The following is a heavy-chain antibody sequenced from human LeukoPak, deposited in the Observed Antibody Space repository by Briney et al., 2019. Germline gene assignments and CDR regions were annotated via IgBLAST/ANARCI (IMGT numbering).Heavy chain of an antibody. CDR3: AREPPATGYYDY. D-gene: IGHD3-9*01. V-gene: IGHV1-46*01. CDR1: GYSLTSYF. CDR2: INPSGDGT. J-gene: IGHJ4*02. Sequence: ASVKVSCKASGYSLTSYFMHWVRQAPGQGLEWVGVINPSGDGTSYTQKFQGRVTMTRDMSTSTVFMELTSLRSEDTAVYFCAREPPATGYYDYWGQGTLVTVSS.